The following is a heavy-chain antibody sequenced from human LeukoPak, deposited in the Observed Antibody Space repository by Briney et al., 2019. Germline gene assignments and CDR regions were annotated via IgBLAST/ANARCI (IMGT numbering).Heavy chain of an antibody. CDR2: ISGSGGTT. CDR3: AKEEGYYYDSGGYYVEYFQH. D-gene: IGHD3-22*01. J-gene: IGHJ1*01. Sequence: GGSLRLSCAASGFTFNNYAMSWVRQAPGKGLEWVSAISGSGGTTYYADSVKGRFTFSRDNSKNTLYLQMNSLRAEDTAVYYCAKEEGYYYDSGGYYVEYFQHWGQGTLVTVSS. V-gene: IGHV3-23*01. CDR1: GFTFNNYA.